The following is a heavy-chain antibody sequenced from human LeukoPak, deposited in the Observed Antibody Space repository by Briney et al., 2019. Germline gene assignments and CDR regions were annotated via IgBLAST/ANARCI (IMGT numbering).Heavy chain of an antibody. Sequence: GGSLRLSCAVSGVAISGYWMSWVRQAPGKGLEWVANIKQDGSERYYVDSVKGRFTISRDNAKNSVSLQMNSLRVEDTALYYCATGGGPFDNWGQGTLVAVSS. CDR3: ATGGGPFDN. V-gene: IGHV3-7*01. D-gene: IGHD6-25*01. CDR2: IKQDGSER. J-gene: IGHJ4*02. CDR1: GVAISGYW.